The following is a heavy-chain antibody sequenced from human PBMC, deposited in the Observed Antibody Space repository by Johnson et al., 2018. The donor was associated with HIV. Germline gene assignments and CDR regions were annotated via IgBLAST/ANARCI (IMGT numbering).Heavy chain of an antibody. CDR3: ARDRDGQQWRSAFDI. D-gene: IGHD6-19*01. V-gene: IGHV3-13*01. CDR2: IGTAGDT. CDR1: GFTFSSYD. Sequence: VQLVESGGGVVQPGRSLRLSCAASGFTFSSYDMHWVRQATGKGLEWVSAIGTAGDTYYPGYVKGRVTISRDNSKNTLYLQMNSLRAEDTAVYYCARDRDGQQWRSAFDIWGQGTMVTVSS. J-gene: IGHJ3*02.